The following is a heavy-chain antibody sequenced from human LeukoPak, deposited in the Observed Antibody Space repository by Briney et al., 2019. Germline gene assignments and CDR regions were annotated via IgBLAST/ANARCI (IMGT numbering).Heavy chain of an antibody. Sequence: PGGSLRLSCTASGFTFSSTGMHWVRQAPGKGLDWVASISYDGSSKKYVDSVKGRFTISRDNAKNTLYLQMNSLRAEDTAVYYCARAPDDCLDYWGQGTLVTVSS. CDR3: ARAPDDCLDY. J-gene: IGHJ4*02. V-gene: IGHV3-30*03. CDR2: ISYDGSSK. D-gene: IGHD2-21*01. CDR1: GFTFSSTG.